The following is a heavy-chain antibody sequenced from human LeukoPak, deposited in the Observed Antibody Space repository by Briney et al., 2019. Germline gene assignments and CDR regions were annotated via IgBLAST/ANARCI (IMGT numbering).Heavy chain of an antibody. D-gene: IGHD2-2*01. V-gene: IGHV3-21*01. J-gene: IGHJ4*02. CDR2: ISSSSYI. CDR1: GFTFSSYS. Sequence: PGGSLRLSCAASGFTFSSYSMNWVRQAPGKGLEWVSSISSSSYIYYADSVKGRFTISRDNAKNSLYLQMNSLRAEDTAVYYCATDIVVVPAALVDYWGQGTLVTVSS. CDR3: ATDIVVVPAALVDY.